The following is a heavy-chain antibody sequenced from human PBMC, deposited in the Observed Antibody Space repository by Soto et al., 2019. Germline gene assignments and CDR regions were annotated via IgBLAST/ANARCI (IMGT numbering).Heavy chain of an antibody. V-gene: IGHV3-7*03. D-gene: IGHD1-26*01. Sequence: GSLRLSCAASGFTFSGYWMSWARQAPGEGLEWVANIKQDGSENYFVDSVKGRFTISRDNAKNSLYLQMNSLKTDDTAVYYCARRGRRSGNYADAFDIWGQGTMVTVSS. CDR2: IKQDGSEN. CDR3: ARRGRRSGNYADAFDI. J-gene: IGHJ3*02. CDR1: GFTFSGYW.